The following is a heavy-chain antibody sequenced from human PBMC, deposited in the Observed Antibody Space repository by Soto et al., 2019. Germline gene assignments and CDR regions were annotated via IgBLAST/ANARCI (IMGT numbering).Heavy chain of an antibody. J-gene: IGHJ4*02. D-gene: IGHD3-22*01. V-gene: IGHV3-53*01. CDR3: ARDHYSRPYYYHEL. Sequence: GVLRLSCAASGFTVSSNYMSWVRQAPGKGLEWVSVIYGGGATYYADPVKGRFTISRDNSKNTLYLQMTSLRADDTAIYYCARDHYSRPYYYHELWGKGNMVIVSS. CDR1: GFTVSSNY. CDR2: IYGGGAT.